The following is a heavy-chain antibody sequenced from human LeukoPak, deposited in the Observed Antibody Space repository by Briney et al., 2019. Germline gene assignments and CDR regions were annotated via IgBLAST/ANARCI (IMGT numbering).Heavy chain of an antibody. CDR2: VSPGGYT. D-gene: IGHD2-21*01. V-gene: IGHV4-34*01. CDR1: GVSVNDYY. J-gene: IGHJ5*02. Sequence: SETLSLTCAVSGVSVNDYYWSWIRQSPEKGLEWIGEVSPGGYTTYNPSLKSRVIISEDTSENQLSLNMRSVTAADTALYYCARIRCGRGQGGCYNHWAQGSLVTVSS. CDR3: ARIRCGRGQGGCYNH.